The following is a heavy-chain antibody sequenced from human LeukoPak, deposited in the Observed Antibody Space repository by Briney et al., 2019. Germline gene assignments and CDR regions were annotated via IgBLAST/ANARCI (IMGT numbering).Heavy chain of an antibody. CDR2: IIPLFGTA. D-gene: IGHD2-15*01. Sequence: GASVKVSCKASGGTFSSYAISWVRQAPGQGLEWMGGIIPLFGTAHYAQKFQGRVTITADESTSTAYMEISSLISDDTALYYCATENCRGGNCYSNEPFDMWGQGTMVTVSS. V-gene: IGHV1-69*13. CDR1: GGTFSSYA. CDR3: ATENCRGGNCYSNEPFDM. J-gene: IGHJ3*02.